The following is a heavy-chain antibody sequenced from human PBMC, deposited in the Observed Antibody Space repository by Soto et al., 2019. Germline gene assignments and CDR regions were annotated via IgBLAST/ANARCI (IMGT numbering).Heavy chain of an antibody. Sequence: ASVKVSCKASGYTFTSYGISWVRQAPGQGLERMGWISAYNGNTNYAQKLQGRVTMTTDTSTSTAYMELRSLRSDDTAVYYCARDSRITIFGVVPPRMDVWGQGTTVTVSS. CDR2: ISAYNGNT. CDR1: GYTFTSYG. J-gene: IGHJ6*02. V-gene: IGHV1-18*01. D-gene: IGHD3-3*01. CDR3: ARDSRITIFGVVPPRMDV.